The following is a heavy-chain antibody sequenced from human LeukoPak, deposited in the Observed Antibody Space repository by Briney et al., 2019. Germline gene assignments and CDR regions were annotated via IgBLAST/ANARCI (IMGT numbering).Heavy chain of an antibody. D-gene: IGHD4-17*01. Sequence: GGSLRLSCAASGFTFSNYAMSWVRQAPGKGLEWVSVIYSGGSTYYADSVKGRFAISRDNSRNTLYLQMNTLRAEDTAVYYCSKKGQNEDYGKPDWGQGTLVTVSS. CDR3: SKKGQNEDYGKPD. CDR1: GFTFSNYA. J-gene: IGHJ4*02. CDR2: IYSGGST. V-gene: IGHV3-23*03.